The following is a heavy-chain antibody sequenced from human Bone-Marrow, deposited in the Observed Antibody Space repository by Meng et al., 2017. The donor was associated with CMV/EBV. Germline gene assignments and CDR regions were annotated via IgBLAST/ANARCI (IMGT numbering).Heavy chain of an antibody. Sequence: GESLKISCAASGFTFSTFEMIWVRQVPGKGLEWISYISSSGSAIYYADSVKGRFTISRDNARRSLYLQMNSLRVEDTAVYYCGRVPQCGGDCDWGQGTRVTVSS. CDR1: GFTFSTFE. V-gene: IGHV3-48*03. CDR2: ISSSGSAI. J-gene: IGHJ4*01. CDR3: GRVPQCGGDCD. D-gene: IGHD2-21*01.